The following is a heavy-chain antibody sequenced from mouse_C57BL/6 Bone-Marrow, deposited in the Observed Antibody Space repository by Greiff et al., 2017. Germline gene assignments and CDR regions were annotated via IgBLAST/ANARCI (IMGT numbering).Heavy chain of an antibody. CDR2: INHDGSST. D-gene: IGHD2-4*01. J-gene: IGHJ2*01. V-gene: IGHV5-16*01. CDR3: ARSTMINNCDY. Sequence: EVKVVESEGGLVQPGSSMKISCTASGFTFSDYYMAWVRQVPGKGLEWVANINHDGSSTYYLDSLKSRFIFSGDNAKNILYLQMSSLKSEDTATYYCARSTMINNCDYWGQGTTLTVSS. CDR1: GFTFSDYY.